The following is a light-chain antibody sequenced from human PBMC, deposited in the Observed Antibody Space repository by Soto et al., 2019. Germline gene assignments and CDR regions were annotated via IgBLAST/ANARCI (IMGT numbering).Light chain of an antibody. CDR1: QSVNSN. Sequence: EIVMTQSPATLSVSPGERATLSCRASQSVNSNLDWYQQKPGQAPRLLIYGASMRGNGVPARLSGSGSGTDFTLTISRLQSEDGAVYFCQQYDQWPPITFGHGTRLEIK. V-gene: IGKV3-15*01. J-gene: IGKJ5*01. CDR3: QQYDQWPPIT. CDR2: GAS.